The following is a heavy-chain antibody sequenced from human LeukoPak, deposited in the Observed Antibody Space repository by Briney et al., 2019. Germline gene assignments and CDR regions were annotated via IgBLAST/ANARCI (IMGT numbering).Heavy chain of an antibody. D-gene: IGHD3-10*01. V-gene: IGHV3-23*01. CDR3: AKGGSYYTSSWFDP. J-gene: IGHJ5*02. CDR2: ISGVGTST. Sequence: GGSLRLSCAASTFTFSSCPMSWVRQAPGKGLEWVSAISGVGTSTFYADSVKGRFTISRDNSKNTLYLQMNSLRAEDTAVYYCAKGGSYYTSSWFDPWGQGTLVTVSS. CDR1: TFTFSSCP.